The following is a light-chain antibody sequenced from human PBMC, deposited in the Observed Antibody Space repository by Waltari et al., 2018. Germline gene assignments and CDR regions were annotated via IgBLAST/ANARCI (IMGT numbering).Light chain of an antibody. Sequence: FMLTQPHSVSESPGKTVTISCTRSSGNIAPNHVQWYHQPPGSAPTKVIYEDNQRPSGVPVRFSGSIDSSSNSASLFISGRKAEDVADYYCQSFDSSHVVFGGGTKLTVL. V-gene: IGLV6-57*03. CDR3: QSFDSSHVV. J-gene: IGLJ2*01. CDR2: EDN. CDR1: SGNIAPNH.